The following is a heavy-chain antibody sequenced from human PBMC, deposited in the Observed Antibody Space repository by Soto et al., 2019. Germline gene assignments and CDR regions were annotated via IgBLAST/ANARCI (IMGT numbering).Heavy chain of an antibody. V-gene: IGHV3-30-3*01. J-gene: IGHJ6*02. CDR2: ISYDGSNK. Sequence: GGSLRLSCAASGFTFSSYAMHWVRQAPGKGLEWVAVISYDGSNKYYADSVKGRFTISRDNSKNTLHLQMNSLRAEDTAVYYCARDRGVAGLYYYYGMDVWGQGTTVTVSS. D-gene: IGHD6-19*01. CDR1: GFTFSSYA. CDR3: ARDRGVAGLYYYYGMDV.